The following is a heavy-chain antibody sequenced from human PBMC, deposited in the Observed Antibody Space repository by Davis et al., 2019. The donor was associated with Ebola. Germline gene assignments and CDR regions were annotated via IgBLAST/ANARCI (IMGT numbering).Heavy chain of an antibody. CDR2: IYYRGST. Sequence: MPGGSLRLSCTVSGGSISSSSYYWGWIRQPPGEGLQWIGSIYYRGSTYYNPSLKSRVTISVDTSKNQFSLKLSSVTAADTAVYYCARDLHGDSQREGWGQGTLVTVSS. V-gene: IGHV4-39*02. CDR1: GGSISSSSYY. J-gene: IGHJ4*02. CDR3: ARDLHGDSQREG. D-gene: IGHD4-17*01.